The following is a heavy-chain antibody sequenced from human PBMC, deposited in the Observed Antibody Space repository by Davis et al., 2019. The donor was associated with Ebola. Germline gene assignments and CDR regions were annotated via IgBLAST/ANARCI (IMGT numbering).Heavy chain of an antibody. CDR3: ASTYYYDSSGYSNRPFGY. V-gene: IGHV3-30-3*01. CDR2: ISYDGSNK. CDR1: GFTFSSYA. D-gene: IGHD3-22*01. Sequence: PGGSLRLSCAASGFTFSSYAMHWVRQAPGKGLEWVAVISYDGSNKYYADSVKGRFTISRDNSKNTLYLQMNSLRAEDTAVYYCASTYYYDSSGYSNRPFGYWGQGTLVTVSS. J-gene: IGHJ4*02.